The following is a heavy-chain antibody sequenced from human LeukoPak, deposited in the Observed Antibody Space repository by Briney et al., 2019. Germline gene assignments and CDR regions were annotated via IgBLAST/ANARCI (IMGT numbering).Heavy chain of an antibody. CDR3: ARENLAAAADY. CDR1: EFTFSAYW. CDR2: IRGDGSMT. J-gene: IGHJ4*02. D-gene: IGHD6-25*01. V-gene: IGHV3-74*01. Sequence: GGSLGLSCAASEFTFSAYWMHWVRQAPGKGLVWVSRIRGDGSMTNYADSVKGRFTISRDNAKNTLYLQMNSLRLEDTAVYYCARENLAAAADYWGQGTVVTVSS.